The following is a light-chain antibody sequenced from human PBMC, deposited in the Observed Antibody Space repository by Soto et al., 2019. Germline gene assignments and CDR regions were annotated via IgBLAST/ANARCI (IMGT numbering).Light chain of an antibody. V-gene: IGKV1-39*01. CDR1: QSISSY. CDR3: QQYGSSTLT. CDR2: AAS. J-gene: IGKJ4*01. Sequence: DSQMNQSPSSLSASVGDRVTITFRASQSISSYLNWYRQNPGQAPKIVIYAASSLQSGVPSTFSGSGAGTECTRTISRLQPEDVAVYFCQQYGSSTLTFGGGTKVDIK.